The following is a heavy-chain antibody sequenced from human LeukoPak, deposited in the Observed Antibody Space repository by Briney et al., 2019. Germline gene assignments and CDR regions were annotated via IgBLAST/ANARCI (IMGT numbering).Heavy chain of an antibody. CDR1: GYTFTSYG. Sequence: GASVKVSCKASGYTFTSYGISWVRQAPGQGLEWMGWISAYNGNTNYAQKLQGRVTMTSDTSTSTAYMELRSLRSDDTAVYYCARDLLRYFDWPRRGAFDIWGQGTMVTVSS. V-gene: IGHV1-18*01. CDR2: ISAYNGNT. CDR3: ARDLLRYFDWPRRGAFDI. D-gene: IGHD3-9*01. J-gene: IGHJ3*02.